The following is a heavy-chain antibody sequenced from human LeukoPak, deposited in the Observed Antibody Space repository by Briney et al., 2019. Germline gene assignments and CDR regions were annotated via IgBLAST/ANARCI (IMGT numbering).Heavy chain of an antibody. CDR1: GFTFSSYW. CDR3: ARDLGYCSGGSCYSDYFDS. J-gene: IGHJ4*02. V-gene: IGHV3-7*04. Sequence: AGSLSLSCAASGFTFSSYWMSWVRQAPGQGLEWVANMNQDGGEKYYVDSVKGRFTISTNNAKNSLDLQMNSLRAEDTAVYYCARDLGYCSGGSCYSDYFDSWGQGTL. D-gene: IGHD2-15*01. CDR2: MNQDGGEK.